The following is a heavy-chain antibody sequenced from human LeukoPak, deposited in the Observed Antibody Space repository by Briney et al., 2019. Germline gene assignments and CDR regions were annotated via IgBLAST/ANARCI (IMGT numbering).Heavy chain of an antibody. CDR2: VFYNGKT. V-gene: IGHV4-39*07. J-gene: IGHJ5*02. CDR3: ARGKVSLLQGKKRIWFDP. CDR1: GYSVSSSDYY. D-gene: IGHD2-15*01. Sequence: PSETLSLACSVSGYSVSSSDYYWGWIRQSPGTGLEWIGDVFYNGKTNYNPSLRSRVTISVDTSKNQFSLKLSSVTAADTAVYYCARGKVSLLQGKKRIWFDPWGQGTLVTVSS.